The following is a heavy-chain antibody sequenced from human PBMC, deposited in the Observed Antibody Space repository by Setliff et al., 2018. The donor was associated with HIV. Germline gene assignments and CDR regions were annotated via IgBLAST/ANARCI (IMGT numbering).Heavy chain of an antibody. D-gene: IGHD3-22*01. CDR1: GFRFRSYW. Sequence: GGSLRLSCAASGFRFRSYWMSWVRQAPGKGLESVANVKQDGTETHYADSVKGRFTISRDNSKNTLYLQMSSLRAEDTAEYYCAKELAASGLGYFDSWGRGILVTVSS. CDR2: VKQDGTET. CDR3: AKELAASGLGYFDS. J-gene: IGHJ4*02. V-gene: IGHV3-7*03.